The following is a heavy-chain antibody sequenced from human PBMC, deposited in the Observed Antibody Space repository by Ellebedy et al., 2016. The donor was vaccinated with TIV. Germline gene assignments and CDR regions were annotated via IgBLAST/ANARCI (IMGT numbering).Heavy chain of an antibody. J-gene: IGHJ3*02. D-gene: IGHD3-10*01. CDR3: ARVPGPLWFVRVKGAFDI. CDR1: GGSISSGGYY. V-gene: IGHV4-31*03. Sequence: MPSETLSLTCTVSGGSISSGGYYWSWIRQHPGKGLEWIGFIYYRWSAYYNPSLKSRVTISVDTSKNQFSLKLSSVTAADTAVYYCARVPGPLWFVRVKGAFDIWGQGTMVTVSS. CDR2: IYYRWSA.